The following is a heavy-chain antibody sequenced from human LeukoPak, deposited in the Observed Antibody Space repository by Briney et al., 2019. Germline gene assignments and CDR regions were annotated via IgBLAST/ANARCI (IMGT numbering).Heavy chain of an antibody. Sequence: ASVKVSCKASGYSITGYYMHWVRQAPGQGLEWMGWIDPNSGGTEYAQKFQGRVTMTRDTSISTAYMELSSLRSDDTAMYYCARDLRAAIEIYWGQGTLVTVSS. V-gene: IGHV1-2*02. D-gene: IGHD5-24*01. J-gene: IGHJ4*02. CDR3: ARDLRAAIEIY. CDR1: GYSITGYY. CDR2: IDPNSGGT.